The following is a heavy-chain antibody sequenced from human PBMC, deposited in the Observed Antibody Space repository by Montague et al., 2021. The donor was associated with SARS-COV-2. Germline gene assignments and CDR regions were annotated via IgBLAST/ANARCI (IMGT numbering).Heavy chain of an antibody. Sequence: SETLSLTCTVSGGSISSYYWSWIRQPPGKGLEWIGYIYYSGSTNXNPSRRSRVTISVDTSKNQFSLKLSSVTAADTAVYYCVGEVRYYYDSSGPGAFDIWGQGTMVTVSS. CDR3: VGEVRYYYDSSGPGAFDI. CDR2: IYYSGST. V-gene: IGHV4-59*01. J-gene: IGHJ3*02. D-gene: IGHD3-22*01. CDR1: GGSISSYY.